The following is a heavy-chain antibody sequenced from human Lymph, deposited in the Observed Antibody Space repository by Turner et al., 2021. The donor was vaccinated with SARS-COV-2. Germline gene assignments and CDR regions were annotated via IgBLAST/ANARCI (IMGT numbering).Heavy chain of an antibody. J-gene: IGHJ6*02. CDR1: GYTLTEVS. CDR3: ETGAYDFWSGPCPVYYGMDV. Sequence: QVQLVQSGAEVRKPGASVKFSCKVSGYTLTEVSMHWVRQVPGKGVEGMGGFDSEDDETIYAQKCEGRVTMTENTSKDTAYMELSSLRTEETDVYSGETGAYDFWSGPCPVYYGMDVWGQGTMVTVSS. V-gene: IGHV1-24*01. D-gene: IGHD3-3*01. CDR2: FDSEDDET.